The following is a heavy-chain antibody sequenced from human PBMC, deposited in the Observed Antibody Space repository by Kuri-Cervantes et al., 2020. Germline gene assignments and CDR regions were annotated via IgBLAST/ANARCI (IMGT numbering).Heavy chain of an antibody. D-gene: IGHD6-19*01. CDR1: GFTVSSNY. V-gene: IGHV3-33*08. CDR2: ISYDGSTQ. CDR3: ARGRGYSSGWTLSRDAFDI. Sequence: GESLKISCAASGFTVSSNYMSWVRQAPGKGLEWVAVISYDGSTQYSADSVKGRFTISRDNSKNTLYLQMNSLRAEDTAVYYCARGRGYSSGWTLSRDAFDIWGQGTMVTVSS. J-gene: IGHJ3*02.